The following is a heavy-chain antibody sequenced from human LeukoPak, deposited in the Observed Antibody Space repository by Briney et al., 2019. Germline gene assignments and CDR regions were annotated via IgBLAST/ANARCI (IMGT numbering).Heavy chain of an antibody. CDR3: ARGQEDIGVVVAATGLFGY. D-gene: IGHD2-15*01. J-gene: IGHJ4*02. V-gene: IGHV4-34*01. CDR2: INHSGST. CDR1: GGSFSGYY. Sequence: SETLSLTCAVYGGSFSGYYWSWIRQPPGKGLEWVGEINHSGSTNYNPSLKSRVTIPVDTSKNQFSLKLSSVTAPDTAVYYCARGQEDIGVVVAATGLFGYWGQGTLVTVSS.